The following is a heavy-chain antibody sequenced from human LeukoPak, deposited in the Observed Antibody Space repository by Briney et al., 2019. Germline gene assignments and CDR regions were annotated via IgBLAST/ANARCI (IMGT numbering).Heavy chain of an antibody. D-gene: IGHD3-10*01. Sequence: GGSLRLSCAASGFTFDDYGMSWVRQAPGKGVEWGSGINWNGGSTGYADSVKGRFTISRDNAKNSLYLQMNSLRAEDTALYYCARGGWFGELLFDYWGQGTLVTVSS. V-gene: IGHV3-20*04. CDR3: ARGGWFGELLFDY. CDR1: GFTFDDYG. CDR2: INWNGGST. J-gene: IGHJ4*02.